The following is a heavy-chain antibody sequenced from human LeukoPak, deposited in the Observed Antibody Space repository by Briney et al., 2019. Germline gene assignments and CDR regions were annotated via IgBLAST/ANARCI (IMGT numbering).Heavy chain of an antibody. D-gene: IGHD4-11*01. J-gene: IGHJ5*02. V-gene: IGHV1-8*01. Sequence: ASVKVSCKASGYTFTSYDINWVRQANGQGLEWMGWMKPNSGDTGYAQKFQGRVTMTRNTSISTAYMELSSLRSEDTAVYYCARMSWLTTDNPNWFDPWGQGTLVTVSS. CDR3: ARMSWLTTDNPNWFDP. CDR2: MKPNSGDT. CDR1: GYTFTSYD.